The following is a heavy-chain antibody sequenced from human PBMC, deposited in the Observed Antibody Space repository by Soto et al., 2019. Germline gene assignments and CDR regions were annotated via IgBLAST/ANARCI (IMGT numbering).Heavy chain of an antibody. J-gene: IGHJ5*02. D-gene: IGHD2-2*02. CDR1: GGTFSSYA. V-gene: IGHV1-69*01. CDR2: IIPIFGTA. Sequence: QVQLVQSGAEVKKPGSSVKVSCKASGGTFSSYAISWVRQAPGQGLEWMGGIIPIFGTANYAQKFQGRVTTTADESTSTAYMELSSLRSEDTAVYYCARSFPHCSSTSCYTGGWFDPWGQGTLVTVSS. CDR3: ARSFPHCSSTSCYTGGWFDP.